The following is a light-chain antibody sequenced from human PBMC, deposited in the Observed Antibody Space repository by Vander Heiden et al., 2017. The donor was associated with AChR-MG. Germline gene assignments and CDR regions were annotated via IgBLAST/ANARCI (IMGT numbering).Light chain of an antibody. CDR1: SLRSHY. J-gene: IGLJ2*01. Sequence: SSELTQDPTVSVALGQTIWITCQGDSLRSHYASWYQQKPGQAPVLVIDGESYRPSGIPDRFSGSRSGNTASLTITGAQAEDEAEYYCNARDSSGNQSIFGGGTKVTVL. CDR3: NARDSSGNQSI. V-gene: IGLV3-19*01. CDR2: GES.